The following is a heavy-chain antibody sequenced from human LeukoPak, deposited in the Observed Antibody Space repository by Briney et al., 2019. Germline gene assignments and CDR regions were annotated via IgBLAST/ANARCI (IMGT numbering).Heavy chain of an antibody. CDR2: IYYSGST. D-gene: IGHD4-17*01. J-gene: IGHJ3*02. CDR3: ARDPADYGDYEGSAFDI. V-gene: IGHV4-59*12. CDR1: GGSISSYY. Sequence: SETLSLTCTVSGGSISSYYWSWIRQPPGKGLEWIGYIYYSGSTNYNPSLKSRVTISVDTSKNQFSLKLSSVTAADTAVYYCARDPADYGDYEGSAFDIWGQGTMVTVSS.